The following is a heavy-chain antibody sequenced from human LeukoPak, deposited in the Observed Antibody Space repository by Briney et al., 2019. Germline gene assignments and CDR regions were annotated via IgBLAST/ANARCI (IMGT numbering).Heavy chain of an antibody. CDR3: ARGCPPNDYGGNFQPPPDLRSYYYGMDV. D-gene: IGHD4-23*01. J-gene: IGHJ6*02. CDR1: GGSFSGYY. Sequence: SETLSLTCAVYGGSFSGYYWSWIRQPPGKGLEWIGEINHSGSTNYNPSLKSRVTISVDTSKNQFSLKLSSVTAADTAVYYRARGCPPNDYGGNFQPPPDLRSYYYGMDVWGQGTTVTVSS. V-gene: IGHV4-34*01. CDR2: INHSGST.